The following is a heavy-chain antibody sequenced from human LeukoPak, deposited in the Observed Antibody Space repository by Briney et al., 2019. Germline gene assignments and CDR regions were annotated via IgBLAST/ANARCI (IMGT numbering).Heavy chain of an antibody. Sequence: ASVKVSCKASGYTFTSNGISWVRQAPGQGLEWMGWISAYNGNINYAQKFQGRVTMTTDTSTSTAHMELRSLRSDDTAVYYCVREADQDCSGGSCYRPSGNWLDPWGQGTLVTVSS. V-gene: IGHV1-18*04. J-gene: IGHJ5*02. CDR1: GYTFTSNG. CDR2: ISAYNGNI. D-gene: IGHD2-15*01. CDR3: VREADQDCSGGSCYRPSGNWLDP.